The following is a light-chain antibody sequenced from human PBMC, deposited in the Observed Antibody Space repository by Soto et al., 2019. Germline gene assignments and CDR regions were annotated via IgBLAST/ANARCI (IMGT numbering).Light chain of an antibody. CDR1: QSVSSN. J-gene: IGKJ5*01. CDR3: QQYNNWSSIT. V-gene: IGKV3-15*01. CDR2: GAS. Sequence: EIVMTQSPATLSVSPGERATLSCRASQSVSSNLGWYQQRPGQAPRLLIYGASTRATGIPARFSGSGSGTEFTLTISSLQSEDSAVYYCQQYNNWSSITFGQGTRLE.